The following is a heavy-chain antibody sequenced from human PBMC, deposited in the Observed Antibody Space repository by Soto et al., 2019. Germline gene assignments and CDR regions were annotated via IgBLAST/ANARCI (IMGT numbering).Heavy chain of an antibody. J-gene: IGHJ6*03. V-gene: IGHV3-23*01. D-gene: IGHD6-6*01. CDR3: AKVGSYSSSSSYYYYYYMDV. Sequence: GGSLRLSCAASGFTFSSYAMSWVRQAPGKGLEWVSAISGSGGSTYYADSVKGRFTISRDNSKNTLYLQMNSLRAEDTAVYYCAKVGSYSSSSSYYYYYYMDVWGKGTTVTVSS. CDR2: ISGSGGST. CDR1: GFTFSSYA.